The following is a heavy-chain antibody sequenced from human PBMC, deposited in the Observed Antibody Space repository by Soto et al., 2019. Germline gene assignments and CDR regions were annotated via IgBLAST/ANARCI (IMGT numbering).Heavy chain of an antibody. V-gene: IGHV4-30-4*01. CDR3: ASRFCSGGACFNWFDP. J-gene: IGHJ5*02. Sequence: QVQLQESRPGLVKPSQTLSLTCTVSGGSIRSSLYYWSWIRQPPGKGLEWIGYIFDSGITNYNPSIKSRVAMSCDPSKNQFSLNLTSVTAADTAVYFCASRFCSGGACFNWFDPWGHGTLVTVSS. CDR2: IFDSGIT. D-gene: IGHD2-21*02. CDR1: GGSIRSSLYY.